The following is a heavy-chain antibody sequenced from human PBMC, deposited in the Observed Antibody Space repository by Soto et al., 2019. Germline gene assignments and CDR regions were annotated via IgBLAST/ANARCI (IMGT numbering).Heavy chain of an antibody. J-gene: IGHJ4*02. CDR2: IYWDDDK. V-gene: IGHV2-5*02. D-gene: IGHD1-26*01. CDR3: AQRGLVGATAYFDY. Sequence: RENRQQALTLTCTFCVCSPSTRGVGVGWIRQPPGKALELLALIYWDDDKRYSPSQKSRLTITNDTSKNQVVLTMTNMDPVDTVTYYCAQRGLVGATAYFDYRGQGTLVTVSS. CDR1: VCSPSTRGVG.